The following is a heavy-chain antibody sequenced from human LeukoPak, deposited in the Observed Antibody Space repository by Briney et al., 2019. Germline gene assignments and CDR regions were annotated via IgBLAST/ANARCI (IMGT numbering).Heavy chain of an antibody. V-gene: IGHV1-46*01. D-gene: IGHD1-26*01. Sequence: GASVKVSCKASGYTFTSYYMHWVRQAPGQGPEWMGIINPSGGSTSYAQKFQGRVTMTRDTSTSTVYMELSSLSSEDTAVYYCARVVVGATIDYWGQGTLVTVSS. CDR3: ARVVVGATIDY. CDR1: GYTFTSYY. CDR2: INPSGGST. J-gene: IGHJ4*02.